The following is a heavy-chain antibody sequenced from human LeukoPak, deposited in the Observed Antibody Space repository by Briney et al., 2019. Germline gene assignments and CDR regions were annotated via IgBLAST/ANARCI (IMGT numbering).Heavy chain of an antibody. Sequence: GGSLRLSCAASGFTFSSFSMHWVRQAPGKGLEWVAVISYDGGKKYDADSVKGRFTISRDNSKNTQYLQMNSLRAEDTAVYYCAREVKRDGYNHFDYWGQGTLVTVSS. V-gene: IGHV3-30-3*01. CDR2: ISYDGGKK. D-gene: IGHD5-24*01. CDR1: GFTFSSFS. J-gene: IGHJ4*02. CDR3: AREVKRDGYNHFDY.